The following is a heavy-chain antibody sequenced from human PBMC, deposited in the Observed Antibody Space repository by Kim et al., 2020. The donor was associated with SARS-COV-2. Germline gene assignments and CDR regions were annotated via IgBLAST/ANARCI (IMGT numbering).Heavy chain of an antibody. Sequence: SETLSLTCTVSGGSISSSSYYWGWIRQPPGKGLEWIGSIYYSGSTYYNPSLKSRVTISVDTSKNQFSLKLSSVTAADTAVYYCARDLGDVAVAGNWGQGTLVTVSS. CDR2: IYYSGST. D-gene: IGHD6-19*01. CDR1: GGSISSSSYY. CDR3: ARDLGDVAVAGN. J-gene: IGHJ4*02. V-gene: IGHV4-39*07.